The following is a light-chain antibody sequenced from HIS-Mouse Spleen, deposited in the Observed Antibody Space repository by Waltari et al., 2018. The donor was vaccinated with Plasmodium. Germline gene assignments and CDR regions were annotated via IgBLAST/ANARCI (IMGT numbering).Light chain of an antibody. Sequence: SYVLTQPPSVSVAPGQTARITCGGNNIGSKSVHWYQQKPGQAPVLVVYDDSDRPSGNPGRYSGSNSGNTATLTISRVEAGDEADYYCQVWDSSSDEVFGGGTKLTVL. CDR3: QVWDSSSDEV. J-gene: IGLJ3*02. V-gene: IGLV3-21*02. CDR2: DDS. CDR1: NIGSKS.